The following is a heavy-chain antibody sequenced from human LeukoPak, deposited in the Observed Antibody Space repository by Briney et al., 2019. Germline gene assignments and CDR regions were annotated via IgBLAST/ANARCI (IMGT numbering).Heavy chain of an antibody. J-gene: IGHJ4*02. CDR2: LGGRSRSA. CDR1: GFTFSSHA. CDR3: AKDSTGALPYYFDS. Sequence: GGPLRLSCVASGFTFSSHAMSWVRQAPGKGLEWVSTLGGRSRSAYYADSVKGRFTISRDNSKNTLYLQMNSLRAEDTAVYYCAKDSTGALPYYFDSWGQGTLVTVSS. V-gene: IGHV3-23*01. D-gene: IGHD7-27*01.